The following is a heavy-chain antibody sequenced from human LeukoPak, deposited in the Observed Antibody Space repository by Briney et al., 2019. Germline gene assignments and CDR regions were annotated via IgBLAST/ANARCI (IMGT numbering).Heavy chain of an antibody. D-gene: IGHD3-16*01. J-gene: IGHJ5*02. Sequence: SETLSLTCTVSGDSVSSTRYYWGWILQPPGKGLEWIGSIYYSGTTYYNPSLKSRVTILLDMSKNQFSLRLTSVTAADTAVYYCARYSYGGEDWFDPWGQGTLVTVSS. CDR2: IYYSGTT. CDR3: ARYSYGGEDWFDP. V-gene: IGHV4-39*01. CDR1: GDSVSSTRYY.